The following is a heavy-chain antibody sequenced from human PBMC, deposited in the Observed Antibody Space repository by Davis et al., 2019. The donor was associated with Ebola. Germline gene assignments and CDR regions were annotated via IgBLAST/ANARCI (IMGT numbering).Heavy chain of an antibody. J-gene: IGHJ3*02. Sequence: AASVKVSCKASGYNFKNYAISWVRQAPGQGLEWMGWIIAYNGNTNYAQKVQGRATMTTDISTGTAYLDLRSLRSDDTAVYFCARTSIVGTSTTASDIWGQGTLVTVSS. CDR3: ARTSIVGTSTTASDI. V-gene: IGHV1-18*01. CDR1: GYNFKNYA. CDR2: IIAYNGNT. D-gene: IGHD1-26*01.